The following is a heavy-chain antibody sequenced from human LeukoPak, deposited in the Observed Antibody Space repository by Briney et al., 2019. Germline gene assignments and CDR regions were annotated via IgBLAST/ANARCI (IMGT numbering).Heavy chain of an antibody. Sequence: GASVKVSCKASGGTFSSYAISWVRQAPGQGLEWMGGIIPIFGTANYAQKFQGRVTVTADKSTSTAYMELSSLRSEDTAVYYCARAHYYDSSGYHAFDIWGQGTMVTVSS. CDR3: ARAHYYDSSGYHAFDI. J-gene: IGHJ3*02. CDR2: IIPIFGTA. V-gene: IGHV1-69*06. CDR1: GGTFSSYA. D-gene: IGHD3-22*01.